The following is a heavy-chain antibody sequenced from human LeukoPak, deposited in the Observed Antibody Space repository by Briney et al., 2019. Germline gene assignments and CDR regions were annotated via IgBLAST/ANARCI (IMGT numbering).Heavy chain of an antibody. J-gene: IGHJ6*03. CDR1: GGTFSSYA. CDR3: ARGLFDGVIAAADLPYYYYYMDV. V-gene: IGHV1-69*13. D-gene: IGHD6-13*01. Sequence: SVKVSCKASGGTFSSYAISWVRQAPGQGLEWMGGIIPIFGTANYAQKFQGRVTITADESTSTAYMELSSLRSEDTAVYYCARGLFDGVIAAADLPYYYYYMDVWGKGTTVTVSS. CDR2: IIPIFGTA.